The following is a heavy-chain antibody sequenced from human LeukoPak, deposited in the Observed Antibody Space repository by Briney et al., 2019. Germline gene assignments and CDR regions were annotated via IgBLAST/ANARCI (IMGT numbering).Heavy chain of an antibody. J-gene: IGHJ5*02. D-gene: IGHD3-16*01. Sequence: GRSLRLSCAPSGFTFSSYGMHWVRQAPGKGLEWVSSISSSGSTIYYADSVKGRFTISRDNVKSSLYLQMNSLRAEDTAIYYCAKVYAGTWYDKWGQGTLVTVSS. CDR2: ISSSGSTI. V-gene: IGHV3-48*04. CDR3: AKVYAGTWYDK. CDR1: GFTFSSYG.